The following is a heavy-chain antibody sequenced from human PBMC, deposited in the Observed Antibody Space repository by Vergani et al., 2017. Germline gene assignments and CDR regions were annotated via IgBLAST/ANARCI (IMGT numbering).Heavy chain of an antibody. J-gene: IGHJ4*02. D-gene: IGHD2-21*02. CDR1: GFTFSSYW. CDR3: ARTVDVVVTAMFDY. CDR2: IKQDGSEK. V-gene: IGHV3-7*04. Sequence: EVQLVESGGGLVQPGGSPRLSCAASGFTFSSYWMSWVRQAPGKGLEWVANIKQDGSEKYYVDSVKGRFTISRDNAKNSLYLQMNSLRAEDTAVYYCARTVDVVVTAMFDYWGQGTLVTVSS.